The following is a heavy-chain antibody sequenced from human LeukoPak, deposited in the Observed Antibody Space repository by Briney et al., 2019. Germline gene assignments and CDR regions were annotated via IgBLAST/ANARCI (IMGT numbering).Heavy chain of an antibody. CDR1: GFTFSSYA. CDR3: ASGYSYGYRNFDY. D-gene: IGHD5-18*01. J-gene: IGHJ4*02. V-gene: IGHV3-23*01. Sequence: GGSLRLSCAASGFTFSSYAMSWVRQAPGKGLEWVSAISGSGGSTYYADSVKGRFTISRDNAKNSLYLQMNSLRAEDTAVYYCASGYSYGYRNFDYWGQGTLVTVSS. CDR2: ISGSGGST.